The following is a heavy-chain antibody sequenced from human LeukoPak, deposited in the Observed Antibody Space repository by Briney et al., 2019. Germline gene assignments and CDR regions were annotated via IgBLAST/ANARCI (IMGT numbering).Heavy chain of an antibody. Sequence: PSQTLSLTCTVSGGSISSGGYYWGWIRQPPGKGLEWIGSIYYSGSTYYNPSLKSRVTISVDTSKNQFSLKLSSVTAADTAVYYCARHKREIAVAGLNAFDIWGQGTMVTVSS. V-gene: IGHV4-30-2*03. CDR2: IYYSGST. CDR1: GGSISSGGYY. D-gene: IGHD6-19*01. J-gene: IGHJ3*02. CDR3: ARHKREIAVAGLNAFDI.